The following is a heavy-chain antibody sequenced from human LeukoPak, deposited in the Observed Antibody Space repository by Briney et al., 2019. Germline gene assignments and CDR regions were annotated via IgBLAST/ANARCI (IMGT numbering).Heavy chain of an antibody. CDR3: ARHGLGQPFDY. D-gene: IGHD7-27*01. CDR1: GFTFSSYE. J-gene: IGHJ4*02. V-gene: IGHV3-48*03. Sequence: GGSLRLSCAASGFTFSSYEMNWVRQAPGKGLEWVSYISSSGSTIYYADSVKGRFTISRDNAKNSLYLQMNSLRAEDTAVYYCARHGLGQPFDYWGQGTLVTVSS. CDR2: ISSSGSTI.